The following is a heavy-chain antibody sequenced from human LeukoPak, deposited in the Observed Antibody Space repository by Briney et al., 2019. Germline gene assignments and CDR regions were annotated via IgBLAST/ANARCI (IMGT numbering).Heavy chain of an antibody. D-gene: IGHD2-2*01. CDR3: ARLVCSTIPCYGKFYFDS. CDR1: GFTFSSYA. J-gene: IGHJ4*02. V-gene: IGHV3-21*01. Sequence: GGSLRLSCAASGFTFSSYAMEWVRQAPGKRLEWVSSITGSSDSIYYADSVKGRFTISRDNAKNSVYLQMNSLRAEDTAVYYCARLVCSTIPCYGKFYFDSWGQGTLVPVSS. CDR2: ITGSSDSI.